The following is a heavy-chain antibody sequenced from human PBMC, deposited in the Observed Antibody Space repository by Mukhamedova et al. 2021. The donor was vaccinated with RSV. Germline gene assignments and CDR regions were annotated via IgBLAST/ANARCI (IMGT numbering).Heavy chain of an antibody. J-gene: IGHJ5*02. CDR2: ISPYSGNT. V-gene: IGHV1-18*01. Sequence: MGWISPYSGNTDYAQKFQGRITMTTDTSTSTGYMELRSLTSDDTAVYYCARRCSSGGCYSQTEFDPWGQGTLVTVST. CDR3: ARRCSSGGCYSQTEFDP. D-gene: IGHD2-15*01.